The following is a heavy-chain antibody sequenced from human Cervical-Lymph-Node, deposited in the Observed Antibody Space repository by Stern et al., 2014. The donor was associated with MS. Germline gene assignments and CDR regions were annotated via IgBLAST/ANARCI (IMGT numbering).Heavy chain of an antibody. CDR3: ARALGPMNHYYYYKMDL. J-gene: IGHJ6*02. D-gene: IGHD3-10*01. CDR1: GDSIRSGAYH. Sequence: VQLEESGPGLVKPSQTLSVTCTVSGDSIRSGAYHWTWIRQHPGKGLEWIGNIYHSGGTSYNPSLQSRIIISIDTSKNQFSLNLSSVTAADTAVYYCARALGPMNHYYYYKMDLWGQGTTVTVSS. CDR2: IYHSGGT. V-gene: IGHV4-31*03.